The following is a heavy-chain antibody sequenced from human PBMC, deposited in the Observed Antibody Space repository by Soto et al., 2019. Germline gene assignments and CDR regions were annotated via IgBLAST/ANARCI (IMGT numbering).Heavy chain of an antibody. V-gene: IGHV3-74*01. Sequence: GGSLRLSCAASGFTFSTYWMHWVRQAPGKGLVWVSRIKTDGSVTTYADSVKGRFTISRDNAKNTLYLQMNTLRAEDTAVYYCARDLGGSHDYWGRGTLVTGLL. CDR1: GFTFSTYW. J-gene: IGHJ4*02. D-gene: IGHD3-16*01. CDR3: ARDLGGSHDY. CDR2: IKTDGSVT.